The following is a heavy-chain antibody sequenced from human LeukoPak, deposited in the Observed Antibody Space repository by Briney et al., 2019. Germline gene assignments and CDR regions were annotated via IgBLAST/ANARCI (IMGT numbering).Heavy chain of an antibody. CDR2: TYYRSKWYS. CDR1: GDSVSSNSAA. J-gene: IGHJ4*02. V-gene: IGHV6-1*01. D-gene: IGHD6-13*01. Sequence: SQTLSLTCVISGDSVSSNSAAWNWIRQSPSRGLEWLGRTYYRSKWYSYSAVSVKSRIIINPDTSKNQFSLQLNSVTPEDTAVYYCARANNSSWHNWGQGTLVTVSA. CDR3: ARANNSSWHN.